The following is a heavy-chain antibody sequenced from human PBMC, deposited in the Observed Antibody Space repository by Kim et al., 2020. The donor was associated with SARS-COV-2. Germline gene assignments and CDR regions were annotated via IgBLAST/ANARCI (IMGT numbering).Heavy chain of an antibody. V-gene: IGHV3-33*01. CDR3: ARDQGDEGDVVVPAALYYYYGMGV. Sequence: GGSLRLSCAASGFTFSSYGMHWVRQAPGKGLEWVAVIWYDGSNKYYADSVKGRFTISRDNSKNTLYLQMNSLRAEDTAVYYCARDQGDEGDVVVPAALYYYYGMGVWGQGTTVTVSS. CDR2: IWYDGSNK. D-gene: IGHD2-2*01. CDR1: GFTFSSYG. J-gene: IGHJ6*02.